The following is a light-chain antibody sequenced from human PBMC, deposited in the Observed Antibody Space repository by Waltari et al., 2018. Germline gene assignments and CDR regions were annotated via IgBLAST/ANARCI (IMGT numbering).Light chain of an antibody. CDR3: QHYVRLPVT. J-gene: IGKJ1*01. CDR2: GAS. V-gene: IGKV3-20*01. Sequence: EIVLTQSPGPLSLSPGERATPACRASQSVSRTLAWYQQKPGQAPRLLIYGASTRAAGIPDRFSGSGSGTDFSLTISRLEPEDFAVYYCQHYVRLPVTFGQGTKVEIK. CDR1: QSVSRT.